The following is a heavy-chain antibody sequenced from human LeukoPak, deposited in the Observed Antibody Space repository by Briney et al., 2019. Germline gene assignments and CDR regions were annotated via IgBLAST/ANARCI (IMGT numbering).Heavy chain of an antibody. CDR2: IIPIFGTA. CDR1: GGTFSSYA. V-gene: IGHV1-69*13. CDR3: AKRGVEMATIYYMDV. D-gene: IGHD5-24*01. Sequence: ASVKVSCKASGGTFSSYAISWVRQAPGQGLEWMGGIIPIFGTANYAQKFQGRVTITADESTSTAYMELSSLRSEDTAVYYCAKRGVEMATIYYMDVWGKGTAVT. J-gene: IGHJ6*03.